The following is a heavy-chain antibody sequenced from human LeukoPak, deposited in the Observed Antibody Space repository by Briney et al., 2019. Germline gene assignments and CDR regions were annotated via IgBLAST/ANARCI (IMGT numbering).Heavy chain of an antibody. D-gene: IGHD3-3*01. J-gene: IGHJ5*02. Sequence: PSETLSLTCTVSGGSISSSSYYWGWVRQPPGKGLEWIGSIYYSGSTYYNPSLKSRVTISVDTSKNQFSLKLSSVTAADTAVYYCARLYYDFWSGYHHWFDPWGQGTLVTVSS. CDR2: IYYSGST. CDR1: GGSISSSSYY. V-gene: IGHV4-39*01. CDR3: ARLYYDFWSGYHHWFDP.